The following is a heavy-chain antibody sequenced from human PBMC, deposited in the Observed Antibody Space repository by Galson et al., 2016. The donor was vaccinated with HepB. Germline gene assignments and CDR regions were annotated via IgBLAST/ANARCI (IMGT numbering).Heavy chain of an antibody. CDR1: GGTFSSYA. CDR2: IIPIFGTA. Sequence: SVKVSCKASGGTFSSYAISWVRQAPGQGLEWMGGIIPIFGTANYAQKFQGRVTITANKSTSTAYMARSSLRYEDTAVYYCWRDKTGNCSSTSCYSRDYYYGMDVWGQGTTVTVSS. D-gene: IGHD2-2*03. CDR3: WRDKTGNCSSTSCYSRDYYYGMDV. V-gene: IGHV1-69*06. J-gene: IGHJ6*02.